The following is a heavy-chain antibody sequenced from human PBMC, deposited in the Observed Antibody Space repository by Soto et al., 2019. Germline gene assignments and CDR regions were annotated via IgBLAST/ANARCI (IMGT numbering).Heavy chain of an antibody. J-gene: IGHJ3*02. CDR1: GFTFSDHY. V-gene: IGHV3-11*01. Sequence: QVQLVESGGGLVKPGGSLRLSCAASGFTFSDHYMSWIRQAPRKGLEWVSYISSGGSAIYYAYSVKGRYTISRDNANNSLYLQMNSLRAEDTAVYYCARVKECSSTSCYARDAFDIWGQGTMVTVSS. CDR3: ARVKECSSTSCYARDAFDI. CDR2: ISSGGSAI. D-gene: IGHD2-2*01.